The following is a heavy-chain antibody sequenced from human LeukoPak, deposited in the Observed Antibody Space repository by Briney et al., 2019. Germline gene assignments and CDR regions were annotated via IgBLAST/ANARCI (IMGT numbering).Heavy chain of an antibody. Sequence: GGSLRLSCAASGFTFSSYAMHWVRQAPGKGLEWVAVISYDGGNKYYADSVKGRFTVSRDISKNTLYLQMNSLRAEDTAVYYCAREPTTGTTFWFDPWGQGTLVTVSS. V-gene: IGHV3-30-3*01. CDR1: GFTFSSYA. D-gene: IGHD1-7*01. CDR2: ISYDGGNK. CDR3: AREPTTGTTFWFDP. J-gene: IGHJ5*02.